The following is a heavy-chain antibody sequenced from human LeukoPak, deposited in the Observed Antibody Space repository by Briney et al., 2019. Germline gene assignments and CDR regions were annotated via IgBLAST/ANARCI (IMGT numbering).Heavy chain of an antibody. CDR2: VNHSGST. D-gene: IGHD4-4*01. J-gene: IGHJ6*02. CDR1: GGSFSGYY. CDR3: ARCPTRMYSNFGTYDFNAMDF. Sequence: KPSETLSLTCAVYGGSFSGYYWTWIRQPPEKGLEWIGEVNHSGSTKYNPSLESRVSISVDTSKNQFFLNLRSVTAADTAVYFCARCPTRMYSNFGTYDFNAMDFWGRGTTVTVSS. V-gene: IGHV4-34*01.